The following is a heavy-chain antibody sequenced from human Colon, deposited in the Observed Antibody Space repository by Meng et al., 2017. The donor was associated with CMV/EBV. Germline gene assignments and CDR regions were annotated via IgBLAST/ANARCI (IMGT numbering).Heavy chain of an antibody. CDR1: GFTFSNCA. J-gene: IGHJ5*02. D-gene: IGHD3-9*01. Sequence: GESLKISCAASGFTFSNCAMTWVRQAPGKRLEWVSAITTSGGGRYYAASVKGRFTISRDNSQNTLYLQMNSLGADDTAIYCCAKSTPDHFDYYFGARAQGILVTVSS. CDR2: ITTSGGGR. CDR3: AKSTPDHFDYYFGA. V-gene: IGHV3-23*01.